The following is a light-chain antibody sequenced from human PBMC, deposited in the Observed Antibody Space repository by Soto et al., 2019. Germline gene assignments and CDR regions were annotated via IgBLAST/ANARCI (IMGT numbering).Light chain of an antibody. CDR3: QSYESSLSGYV. Sequence: QSVLTQPPSVSGAPGQRVTISCTGSSSQIGAGYDVHWYQQLPGTAPKLLIYGNSNRPSGVPDRFSGSKSGTSASLAITGLQAEDEADYYCQSYESSLSGYVFGTGTKLTGL. V-gene: IGLV1-40*01. J-gene: IGLJ1*01. CDR2: GNS. CDR1: SSQIGAGYD.